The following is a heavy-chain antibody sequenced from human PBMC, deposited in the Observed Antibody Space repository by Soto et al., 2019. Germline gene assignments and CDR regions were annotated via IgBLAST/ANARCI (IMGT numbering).Heavy chain of an antibody. CDR2: ISSSSSYI. J-gene: IGHJ4*02. CDR1: GFTFSSYS. CDR3: ARDREIRDFWSGYYNRYFDY. V-gene: IGHV3-21*01. D-gene: IGHD3-3*01. Sequence: EVQLVESGGGLVKPGGSLRLSCAASGFTFSSYSMNWVRQAPGKGLEWVSSISSSSSYIYYADSVKGRFTISRDNAKNSLYLQMNSLRAEDTAVYYCARDREIRDFWSGYYNRYFDYWGQGTLVTVSS.